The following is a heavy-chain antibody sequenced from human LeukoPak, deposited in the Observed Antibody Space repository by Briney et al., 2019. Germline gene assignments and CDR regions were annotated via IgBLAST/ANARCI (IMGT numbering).Heavy chain of an antibody. Sequence: ASVKVSCKVSGYTLTELSIHWVRQAPGKGLEWMGGFDPEDAEPLSALKFHGRLTMTEDSSTDTAYMELSSLRSEDTAMYYCATVLLHDYIDVRALDFWGQGTLVTVSS. CDR2: FDPEDAEP. J-gene: IGHJ4*02. D-gene: IGHD4-11*01. CDR3: ATVLLHDYIDVRALDF. V-gene: IGHV1-24*01. CDR1: GYTLTELS.